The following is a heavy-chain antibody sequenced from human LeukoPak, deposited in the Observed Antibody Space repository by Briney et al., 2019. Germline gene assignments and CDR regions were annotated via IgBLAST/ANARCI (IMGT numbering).Heavy chain of an antibody. CDR2: INPNSDVT. V-gene: IGHV1-2*02. D-gene: IGHD3-10*01. J-gene: IGHJ4*02. CDR1: GYTFIYYY. CDR3: ARGRSFGELGVY. Sequence: ASVTVSFTASGYTFIYYYIHWVRQAPGQGLEWMGSINPNSDVTNYAQNFQGRVTMTRDTFIRTAYMELSRLTSDDTAVYYCARGRSFGELGVYWGQGTLLSVSS.